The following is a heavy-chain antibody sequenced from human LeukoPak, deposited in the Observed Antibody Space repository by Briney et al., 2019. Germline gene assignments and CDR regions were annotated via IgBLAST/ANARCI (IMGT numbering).Heavy chain of an antibody. D-gene: IGHD6-19*01. CDR3: ARVFGSGCRDVFDP. CDR1: GYTCTSYA. Sequence: GASAKVSCKASGYTCTSYAMNWVRQATGQGLEWMGWINTNTGNPTYAQGFTGRFVFSSDTSVSTAYLQISSLKAEDTAVYYCARVFGSGCRDVFDPWGQGTLVTVSS. CDR2: INTNTGNP. J-gene: IGHJ5*02. V-gene: IGHV7-4-1*02.